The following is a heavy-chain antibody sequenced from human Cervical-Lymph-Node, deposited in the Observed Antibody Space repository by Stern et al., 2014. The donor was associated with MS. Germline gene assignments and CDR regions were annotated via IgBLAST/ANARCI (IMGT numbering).Heavy chain of an antibody. Sequence: QVQLQQWGAGLLKPSETLSLTCGVYGGSFSGYYWSWIRQPPGKGLEWIGEINHSGSTNYNPPLKSRVTISADTSRSQFSLKLGSVTAADTAVYYCARYNVRDWLEPWGQGTLVIVSS. CDR2: INHSGST. CDR3: ARYNVRDWLEP. CDR1: GGSFSGYY. V-gene: IGHV4-34*01. J-gene: IGHJ5*02. D-gene: IGHD5-24*01.